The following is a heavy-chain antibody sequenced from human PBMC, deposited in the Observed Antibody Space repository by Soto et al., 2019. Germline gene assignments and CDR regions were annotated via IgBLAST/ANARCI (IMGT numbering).Heavy chain of an antibody. CDR1: GPTFIAYY. Sequence: QLVQSGAEVKKPGASVRVSCKTSGPTFIAYYIHWVRQAPGQGLEWMGWIDPKSGGTTYEQKFLGRVTMTRATSINTADMDLNRLTSDDTAVYYCARVSVDVPEWGQGTLITVSS. J-gene: IGHJ4*02. V-gene: IGHV1-2*02. CDR2: IDPKSGGT. D-gene: IGHD5-12*01. CDR3: ARVSVDVPE.